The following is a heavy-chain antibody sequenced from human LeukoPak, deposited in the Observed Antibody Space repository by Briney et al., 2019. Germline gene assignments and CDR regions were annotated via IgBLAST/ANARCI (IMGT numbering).Heavy chain of an antibody. V-gene: IGHV3-23*01. Sequence: GGSLRLSCAASGFTFSSYAMSWVRQAPGKGLEWVSVIGVSGGNTYYADSVKGQFTISRDNSKSTLHLQMNSLRAEDTAVYYCAKMPNYCTGGSCYWYYFDYWGQGTLVTVSS. CDR1: GFTFSSYA. D-gene: IGHD2-15*01. J-gene: IGHJ4*02. CDR2: IGVSGGNT. CDR3: AKMPNYCTGGSCYWYYFDY.